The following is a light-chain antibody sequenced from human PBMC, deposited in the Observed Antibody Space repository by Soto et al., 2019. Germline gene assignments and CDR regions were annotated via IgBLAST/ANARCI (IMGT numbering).Light chain of an antibody. V-gene: IGKV1-39*01. CDR2: GAS. CDR3: QQSYSTPWT. CDR1: QSISNY. Sequence: DIQMTQSPSSLSASVGDRVTITCRASQSISNYLNWYQHKPGKAPRLLIYGASSLQSGVPSRFSGSGSGTDFTLTINSLQPEDFATYYCQQSYSTPWTFGQGTKVDIK. J-gene: IGKJ1*01.